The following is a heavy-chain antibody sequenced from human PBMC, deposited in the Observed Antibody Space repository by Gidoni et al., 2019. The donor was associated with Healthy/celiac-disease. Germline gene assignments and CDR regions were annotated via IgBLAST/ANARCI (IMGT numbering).Heavy chain of an antibody. Sequence: QVQLVQSGAEVKKPGASVKVSCQASGYTFTGYYMHWVRQAPGKGLEWMGWIKHNSGGTNYAQKFQGRVTMNRDTYISKAYMEMSRLRSDDTAVYYWAILLWFGEARNNDAVDIWGQGTMVTVSS. J-gene: IGHJ3*02. V-gene: IGHV1-2*02. D-gene: IGHD3-10*01. CDR2: IKHNSGGT. CDR3: AILLWFGEARNNDAVDI. CDR1: GYTFTGYY.